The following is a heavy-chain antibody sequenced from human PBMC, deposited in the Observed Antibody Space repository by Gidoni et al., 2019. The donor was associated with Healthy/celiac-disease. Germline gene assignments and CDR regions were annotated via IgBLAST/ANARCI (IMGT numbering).Heavy chain of an antibody. Sequence: EVQLVESGGGLVQPGGSLRLSCAASGFTVSSNYMSWVRQAPGKGLEWASVIYSGGSTYYADSVKGRFTIARDNSKNTLYLQMNSRRAEDTAVYYCARGLVTMVRGGDWGQGTLVTVSS. J-gene: IGHJ4*02. CDR3: ARGLVTMVRGGD. CDR1: GFTVSSNY. V-gene: IGHV3-66*01. D-gene: IGHD3-10*01. CDR2: IYSGGST.